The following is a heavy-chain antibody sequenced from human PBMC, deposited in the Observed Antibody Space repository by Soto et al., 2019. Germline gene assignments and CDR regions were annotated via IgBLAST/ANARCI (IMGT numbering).Heavy chain of an antibody. J-gene: IGHJ6*02. Sequence: GSLRLSCAASGFTFSSYEMNWVRQAPGKGLEWVSYISSSGSTIYYADSVKGRFTISRDNAKNSLYLQMNSLRAEDTAVYYCARDILTGYQRRDYYYGMDVWGQGTTVTVSS. CDR3: ARDILTGYQRRDYYYGMDV. D-gene: IGHD3-9*01. CDR1: GFTFSSYE. V-gene: IGHV3-48*03. CDR2: ISSSGSTI.